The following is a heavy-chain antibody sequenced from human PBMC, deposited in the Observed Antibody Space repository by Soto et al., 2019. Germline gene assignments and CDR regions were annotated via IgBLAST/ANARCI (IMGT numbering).Heavy chain of an antibody. D-gene: IGHD5-18*01. CDR2: IYYSGST. CDR1: GGSISSGGYY. J-gene: IGHJ6*02. V-gene: IGHV4-31*03. Sequence: QVQLQESGPGLVKPSQTLSLTCTVSGGSISSGGYYWSWIRQHPGKGLEWIGYIYYSGSTYYNPSLKSRVTIPVDTSKNQCSLKLSSVTAADTAVYYCARGGYSYVTYGMDVWGQGTTVTVSS. CDR3: ARGGYSYVTYGMDV.